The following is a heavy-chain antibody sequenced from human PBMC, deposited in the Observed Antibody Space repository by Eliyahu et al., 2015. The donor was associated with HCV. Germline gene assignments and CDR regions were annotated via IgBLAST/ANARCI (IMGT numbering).Heavy chain of an antibody. D-gene: IGHD6-6*01. CDR2: LTWDGGRS. Sequence: EVHLVESGGAVVQPGGSLRLSCAASGFTFDHYVMHWVRQAPGKGLEWVSVLTWDGGRSYYADSVKGRFTISRDNKRNSLYLQLNNLRPEDTAFYYCAKDLGYSASSGIDYWGQGILVTVSS. CDR1: GFTFDHYV. V-gene: IGHV3-43D*03. J-gene: IGHJ4*02. CDR3: AKDLGYSASSGIDY.